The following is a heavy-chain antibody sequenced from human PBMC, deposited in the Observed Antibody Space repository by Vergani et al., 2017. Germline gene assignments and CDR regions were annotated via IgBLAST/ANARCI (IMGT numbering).Heavy chain of an antibody. Sequence: EVQLVQSGAEVKTPGESLKISCKGSGYSFTSYWIGWVRQMPGKGLEWMGIIYPGDSDTRYSPSFQGQVTIAADKSSSTAYLQWSSLKASDTAMYYGARRQDPYGSSWYQGAFDIWGQGTMVTVSS. CDR2: IYPGDSDT. D-gene: IGHD6-13*01. CDR3: ARRQDPYGSSWYQGAFDI. V-gene: IGHV5-51*01. CDR1: GYSFTSYW. J-gene: IGHJ3*02.